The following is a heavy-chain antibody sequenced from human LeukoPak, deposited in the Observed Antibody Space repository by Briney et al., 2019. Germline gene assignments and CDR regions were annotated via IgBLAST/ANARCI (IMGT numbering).Heavy chain of an antibody. CDR3: AKDRLGAMMYFDF. Sequence: GGSLRLSCAASGLTFADYTMHWVRQAPGKGLEWVSAISGSGGSTYYADSVKGRVTISRDNSKNTLYLQVNSLRVEDTAVYYCAKDRLGAMMYFDFWGQGTLVTVSS. CDR1: GLTFADYT. CDR2: ISGSGGST. J-gene: IGHJ4*02. V-gene: IGHV3-23*01. D-gene: IGHD1-26*01.